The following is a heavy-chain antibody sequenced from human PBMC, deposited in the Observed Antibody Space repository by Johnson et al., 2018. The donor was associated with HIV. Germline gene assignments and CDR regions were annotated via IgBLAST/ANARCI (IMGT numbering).Heavy chain of an antibody. CDR2: ISYDGSNK. Sequence: QVQLVESGGDVVQPGRSLRLSCAASGFTFSSYAMHWVRQAPGKGLEWVAVISYDGSNKYYADSVKGRFTISRDNAKNTLYRQMNSLRAEDTAVYYCARESLGTLGDGFVIWGQGTMVTVPS. J-gene: IGHJ3*02. CDR1: GFTFSSYA. D-gene: IGHD1-1*01. CDR3: ARESLGTLGDGFVI. V-gene: IGHV3-30*04.